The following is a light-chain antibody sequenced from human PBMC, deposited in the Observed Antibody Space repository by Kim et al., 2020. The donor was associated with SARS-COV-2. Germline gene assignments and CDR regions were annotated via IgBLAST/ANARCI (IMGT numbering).Light chain of an antibody. J-gene: IGKJ3*01. CDR2: KVS. V-gene: IGKV2-30*01. Sequence: PASISCRASRNLVDGDGDTYLNWFHQRPGQSPRRLIYKVSNRDSGVPDRFSGSGSGTDFTLQISRVEAEDVGVYYCMQGTHWPFSFGPGTKVDIK. CDR1: RNLVDGDGDTY. CDR3: MQGTHWPFS.